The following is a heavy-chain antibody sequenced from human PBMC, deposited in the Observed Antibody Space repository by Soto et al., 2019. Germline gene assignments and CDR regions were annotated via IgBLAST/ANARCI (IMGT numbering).Heavy chain of an antibody. D-gene: IGHD6-13*01. V-gene: IGHV6-1*01. CDR3: ARDGPGIAAAGKYYYYGMDV. CDR1: GDSVSSNSAA. Sequence: RSQTLSLTCAISGDSVSSNSAAWNWIRQSPSRGLEWLGRTYYRSKWYNDYAVSVKSRITINPDTSKNQFSLQLNSVTPEDTAVYYCARDGPGIAAAGKYYYYGMDVWGQGTTVTVSS. J-gene: IGHJ6*02. CDR2: TYYRSKWYN.